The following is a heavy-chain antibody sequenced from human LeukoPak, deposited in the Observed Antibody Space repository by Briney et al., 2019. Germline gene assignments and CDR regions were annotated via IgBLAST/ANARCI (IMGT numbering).Heavy chain of an antibody. D-gene: IGHD3-10*01. J-gene: IGHJ4*02. V-gene: IGHV1-69*13. CDR3: AGRWYYYGSGSYSPFDY. Sequence: GASVKVSCKASGGTFSSYAISWVRRAPGQGLEWMGGIIPIFGTADYAQKFQGRVTITADESTSTAYMELSSLRSEDTAVYYCAGRWYYYGSGSYSPFDYWGQGTLVTVSS. CDR2: IIPIFGTA. CDR1: GGTFSSYA.